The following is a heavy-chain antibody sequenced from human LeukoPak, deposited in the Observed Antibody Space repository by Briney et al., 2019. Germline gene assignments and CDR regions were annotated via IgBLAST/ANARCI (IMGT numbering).Heavy chain of an antibody. J-gene: IGHJ3*02. CDR3: ARDALREGDAFDI. V-gene: IGHV4-39*07. CDR2: IYYSGST. Sequence: SETLSLTCTDSGGSISSSSYYWGWIRQPPGKGLEWIGSIYYSGSTYYNPSLKSRVTISVDTSKNQFSLKLSSVTAADTAVYYCARDALREGDAFDIWGQGTMVTVSS. CDR1: GGSISSSSYY. D-gene: IGHD4-17*01.